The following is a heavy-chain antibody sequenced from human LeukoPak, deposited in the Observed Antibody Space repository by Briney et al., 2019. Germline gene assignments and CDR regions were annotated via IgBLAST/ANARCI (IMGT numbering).Heavy chain of an antibody. V-gene: IGHV4-59*01. J-gene: IGHJ4*02. CDR1: GGSISSYY. Sequence: SETLSLTCTVSGGSISSYYWSWIRQPPGKGLEWIGYIYYSGSTNYNPSLKSRVTISVDTSKNQFSLKLSSVTAADTAVYYCARGIIAMAGFDYWAREPWSPSPQ. CDR2: IYYSGST. CDR3: ARGIIAMAGFDY. D-gene: IGHD6-19*01.